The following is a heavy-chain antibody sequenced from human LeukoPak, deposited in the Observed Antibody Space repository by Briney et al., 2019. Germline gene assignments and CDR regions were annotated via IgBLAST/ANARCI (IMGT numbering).Heavy chain of an antibody. D-gene: IGHD2-15*01. CDR1: GFTFSSYS. CDR3: ARDRLGYCSGGSCYSSAFDI. CDR2: ISSSSSYI. J-gene: IGHJ3*02. Sequence: GGSLRLSCAASGFTFSSYSMNWVRQAPGKGLEWVSSISSSSSYIYYADSVKGRFTISRDNAKNSLYLQMNSLRAEDTVVYYCARDRLGYCSGGSCYSSAFDIWGQGTMVTVSS. V-gene: IGHV3-21*01.